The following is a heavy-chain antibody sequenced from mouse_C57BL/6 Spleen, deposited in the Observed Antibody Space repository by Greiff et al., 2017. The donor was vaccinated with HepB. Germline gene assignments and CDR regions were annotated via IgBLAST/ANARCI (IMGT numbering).Heavy chain of an antibody. D-gene: IGHD2-12*01. CDR3: ARGNRYDRAMDY. CDR2: IYPGDGDT. V-gene: IGHV1-80*01. J-gene: IGHJ4*01. CDR1: GYAFSSYW. Sequence: QVQLQQSGAELVKPGASVKISCKASGYAFSSYWMNWVKQRPGKGLEWIGQIYPGDGDTNYNGKFKGKATLTADKSSSTAYMQLSSLTSEDSAVYFCARGNRYDRAMDYWGQGTSVTVSS.